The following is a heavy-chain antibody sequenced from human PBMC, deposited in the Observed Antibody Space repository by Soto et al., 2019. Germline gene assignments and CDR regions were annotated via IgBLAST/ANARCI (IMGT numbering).Heavy chain of an antibody. V-gene: IGHV3-30*18. CDR2: ISYDGSNK. CDR1: GFTFSSYG. CDR3: AKDEVLWLAELRRGIFDY. Sequence: GGSLRLCCAASGFTFSSYGMHWVRQAPDKGLEWVAVISYDGSNKYYADSVKGRFTISRDNSKNTLYLQMNSLRAEDTAVYYCAKDEVLWLAELRRGIFDYCRQGTLVTVSS. D-gene: IGHD3-10*01. J-gene: IGHJ4*02.